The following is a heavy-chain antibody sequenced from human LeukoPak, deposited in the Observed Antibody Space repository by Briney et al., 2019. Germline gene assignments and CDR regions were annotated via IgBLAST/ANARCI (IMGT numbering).Heavy chain of an antibody. CDR2: INPNSGGT. CDR1: GYTFTGYY. D-gene: IGHD6-6*01. J-gene: IGHJ4*02. V-gene: IGHV1-2*02. CDR3: ARVRGTSVGSARSPGDY. Sequence: ASVKVSCKASGYTFTGYYMHWVRQAPGQGLEWMGWINPNSGGTNYAQKFQGRVTMTTDTSTSTAYMELRSLRSDDTAVYYCARVRGTSVGSARSPGDYWGQGTLVTVSS.